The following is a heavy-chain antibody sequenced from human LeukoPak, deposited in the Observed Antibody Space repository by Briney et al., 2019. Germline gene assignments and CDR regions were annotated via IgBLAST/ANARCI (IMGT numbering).Heavy chain of an antibody. J-gene: IGHJ4*02. CDR1: GDSFSSNSAA. CDR2: TYYRSKWYN. Sequence: SQTLSLTCAISGDSFSSNSAAWNWIRQSPSRGLEWLGRTYYRSKWYNDYAVSVKSRITINPDTSKNQFSRKLSSVTAADTAVYYCARIYGDYNNFDYWGQGTLVTVSS. CDR3: ARIYGDYNNFDY. V-gene: IGHV6-1*01. D-gene: IGHD4-17*01.